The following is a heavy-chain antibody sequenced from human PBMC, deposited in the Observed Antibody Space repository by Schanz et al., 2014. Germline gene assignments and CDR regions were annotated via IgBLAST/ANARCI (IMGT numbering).Heavy chain of an antibody. J-gene: IGHJ4*02. CDR3: AKHVRSLTGNDY. Sequence: QVQLVESGGGVVQPGRSLRLSCAASGFTFSNHGMHWVRQSPGKGLEWVALIWYDGSNEYYADSVKGRFIISRDNSKNTLYLQVNSLRAEDTAVYYCAKHVRSLTGNDYWGQGTLVTVSS. CDR2: IWYDGSNE. CDR1: GFTFSNHG. D-gene: IGHD3-9*01. V-gene: IGHV3-33*06.